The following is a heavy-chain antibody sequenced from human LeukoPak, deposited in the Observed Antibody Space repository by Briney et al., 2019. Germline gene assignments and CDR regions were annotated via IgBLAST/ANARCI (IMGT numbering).Heavy chain of an antibody. D-gene: IGHD3-22*01. CDR1: GGSISSYY. J-gene: IGHJ4*02. CDR2: IFYSGTT. V-gene: IGHV4-59*01. CDR3: AGGGWNKFDY. Sequence: PSETLSLTCTVSGGSISSYYWSWIRQPPGKGLEWIGFIFYSGTTNYNPSLQSRVTISVDTSKNQFSLKLSSVTAADTAVYYCAGGGWNKFDYWGQGTLVTVSS.